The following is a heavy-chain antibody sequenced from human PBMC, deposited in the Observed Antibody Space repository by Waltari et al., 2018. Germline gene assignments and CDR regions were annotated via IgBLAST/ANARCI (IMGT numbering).Heavy chain of an antibody. CDR2: IRSKEFGGVR. D-gene: IGHD2-8*02. Sequence: EVQLVESGGGLEQPGRSLMLSCTTSGFIFGDYGVTWVRQAPGKGLEWVGFIRSKEFGGVREHAASVKGRFIISRDDSKSIAYLQMNSLRIEDTAVYYCARGRTESGAKYYFDHWGRGILVTVSS. J-gene: IGHJ4*02. CDR1: GFIFGDYG. CDR3: ARGRTESGAKYYFDH. V-gene: IGHV3-49*04.